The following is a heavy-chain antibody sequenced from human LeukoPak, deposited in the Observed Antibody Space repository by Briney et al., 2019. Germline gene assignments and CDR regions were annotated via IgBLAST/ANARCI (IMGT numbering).Heavy chain of an antibody. V-gene: IGHV3-21*01. CDR2: INSISSYI. J-gene: IGHJ4*02. Sequence: GGSLRLSCAASGFIVSSYSLNWVRQAPGKGLEWVASINSISSYIYYADSVKGRFTISRDNAKNSLYLQMNSLRAEDTAVYYCARTDIAVAGPFFDYWGQGTLVTVSS. CDR1: GFIVSSYS. CDR3: ARTDIAVAGPFFDY. D-gene: IGHD6-19*01.